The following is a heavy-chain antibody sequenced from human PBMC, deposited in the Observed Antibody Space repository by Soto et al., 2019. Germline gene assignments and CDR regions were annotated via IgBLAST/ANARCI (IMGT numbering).Heavy chain of an antibody. V-gene: IGHV1-69*06. CDR3: ARASTVTSYGDFDY. CDR1: GGTFSSYA. CDR2: IIPIFGTA. D-gene: IGHD4-17*01. J-gene: IGHJ4*02. Sequence: GASVKVSCKASGGTFSSYAISWVRQAPGQGLEWMGGIIPIFGTANYAQKFQGRVTITADKSTSTAYMELSSLRSEDTAVYYCARASTVTSYGDFDYWGQGTLVTVYS.